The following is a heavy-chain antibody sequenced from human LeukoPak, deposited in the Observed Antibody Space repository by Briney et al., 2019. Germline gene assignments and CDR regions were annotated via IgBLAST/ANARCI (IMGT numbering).Heavy chain of an antibody. J-gene: IGHJ4*02. CDR1: GFTFSNYA. Sequence: GGSLRLSCAASGFTFSNYAMSWVCQAPGKGLEWVSYISGSGGGSYYADSVKGRFTISRDNSKNTLFLQMNSLRAEDTAVYYCARGRYYWDYWGQGTLVTVSS. V-gene: IGHV3-23*01. CDR3: ARGRYYWDY. CDR2: ISGSGGGS.